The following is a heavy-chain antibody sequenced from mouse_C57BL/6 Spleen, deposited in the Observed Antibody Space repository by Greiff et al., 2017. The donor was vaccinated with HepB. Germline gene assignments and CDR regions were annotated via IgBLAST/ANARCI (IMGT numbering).Heavy chain of an antibody. J-gene: IGHJ2*01. V-gene: IGHV5-9*01. D-gene: IGHD2-12*01. CDR1: GFTFSSYT. CDR3: ARGALRRDYFDY. CDR2: ISGGGGNT. Sequence: DVKLVESGGGLVKPGGSLKLSCAASGFTFSSYTMSWVRQTPEKRLEWVATISGGGGNTYYPDSVKGRFTISRDNAKNTLYLQMSSLRSEDTALYYCARGALRRDYFDYWGQGTTLTVSS.